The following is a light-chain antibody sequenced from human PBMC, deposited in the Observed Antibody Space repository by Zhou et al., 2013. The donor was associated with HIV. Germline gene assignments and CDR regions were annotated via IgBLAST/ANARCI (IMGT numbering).Light chain of an antibody. J-gene: IGKJ1*01. V-gene: IGKV1-5*03. CDR2: KAS. CDR1: EGISDS. Sequence: DIQMTQSPSTLSASVGDRVTITCRASEGISDSLAWYQQKPGKAPHLLIYKASSLQSGVPSRFSGSGSGTEFTLTISSLQPDDFATYYCQQYNSYSTFGQGTKVEIK. CDR3: QQYNSYST.